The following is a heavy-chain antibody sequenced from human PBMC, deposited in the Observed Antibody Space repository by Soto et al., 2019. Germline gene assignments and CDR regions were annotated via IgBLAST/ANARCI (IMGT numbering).Heavy chain of an antibody. CDR1: GYTFTSYG. CDR2: ISAYNGNT. V-gene: IGHV1-18*01. J-gene: IGHJ5*02. CDR3: ARDRNSGYDSADWFDP. D-gene: IGHD5-12*01. Sequence: GASVKVSCKASGYTFTSYGISWVRQAPGQGLEWMGWISAYNGNTNYAQKLQGRVTMTTDTSTSTAYMELRSLRSDDTAVYYCARDRNSGYDSADWFDPWGQGTLVTVSS.